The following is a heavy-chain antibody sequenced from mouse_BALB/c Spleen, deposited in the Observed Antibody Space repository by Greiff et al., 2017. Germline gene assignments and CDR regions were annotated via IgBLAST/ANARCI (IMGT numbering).Heavy chain of an antibody. J-gene: IGHJ4*01. D-gene: IGHD2-1*01. V-gene: IGHV1-14*01. CDR3: ARRIYYGYYAMDY. CDR2: INPYNDGT. Sequence: EVQGVESGPELVKPGASVKMSCKASGYTFTSYVMHWVKQKPGQGLEWIGYINPYNDGTKYNEKFKGKATLTADKSSSTAYMQLSSLTSENSAVYFCARRIYYGYYAMDYWGQGTSVTVSS. CDR1: GYTFTSYV.